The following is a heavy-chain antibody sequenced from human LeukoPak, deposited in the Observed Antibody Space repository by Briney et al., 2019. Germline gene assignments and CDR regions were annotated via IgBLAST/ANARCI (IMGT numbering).Heavy chain of an antibody. V-gene: IGHV4-59*08. CDR1: GGSTSNSY. Sequence: SETLSLTCSVSGGSTSNSYWSAIRQPPGKGLEWIGYIHSSGRTKYDPSLESRVTISIDTSMNHFSLKVSSVTAPDTAVYYCARHQDGYGDYFDFWGQGILVTVSS. CDR2: IHSSGRT. D-gene: IGHD5-24*01. CDR3: ARHQDGYGDYFDF. J-gene: IGHJ4*02.